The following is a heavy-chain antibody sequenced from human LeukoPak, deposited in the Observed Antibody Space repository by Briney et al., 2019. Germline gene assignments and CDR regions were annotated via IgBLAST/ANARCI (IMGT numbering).Heavy chain of an antibody. J-gene: IGHJ4*02. CDR2: IYYSGST. V-gene: IGHV4-38-2*01. CDR3: ASSGYGYGYNFDY. Sequence: SETLSLTCAVSGYSISSRYYWGWIRQPPGKGLEWIGYIYYSGSTNYNPSLKSRVTISVDTSKNQFSLKLSSVTAADTAVYYCASSGYGYGYNFDYWGQGTLVTVSS. CDR1: GYSISSRYY. D-gene: IGHD5-18*01.